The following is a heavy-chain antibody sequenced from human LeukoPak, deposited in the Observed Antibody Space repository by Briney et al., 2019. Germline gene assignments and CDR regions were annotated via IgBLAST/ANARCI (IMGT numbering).Heavy chain of an antibody. J-gene: IGHJ4*02. CDR2: TYYRSKWYN. V-gene: IGHV6-1*01. CDR1: GDSVSSKSAA. Sequence: SQTLSLTCAIPGDSVSSKSAAWNWIRQSPSRGLEWLGRTYYRSKWYNDYTLSVKSRITIKSDTSKNQFSLQLNSVTPEDMAVHYCARSAGHFDYWGQGTLVTVSS. CDR3: ARSAGHFDY.